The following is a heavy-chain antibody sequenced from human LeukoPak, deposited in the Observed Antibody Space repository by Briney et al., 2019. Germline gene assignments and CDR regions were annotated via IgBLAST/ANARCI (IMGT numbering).Heavy chain of an antibody. J-gene: IGHJ4*02. Sequence: PSETLSLTFTVPGDSISSYYWSWIRQPPGKGLEWVGYIYYSGSTNYNPSLKSRVTISVDTSKNQFSLKLSSVTAADTAVYYRARHEGATDYWGQGNLVTVSS. CDR3: ARHEGATDY. CDR2: IYYSGST. CDR1: GDSISSYY. V-gene: IGHV4-59*08. D-gene: IGHD1-26*01.